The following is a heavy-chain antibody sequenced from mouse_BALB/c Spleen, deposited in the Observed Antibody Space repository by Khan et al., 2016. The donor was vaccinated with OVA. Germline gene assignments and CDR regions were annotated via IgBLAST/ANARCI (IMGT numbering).Heavy chain of an antibody. Sequence: DVMLVESGGGLVKPGGSLKLSCAASGFTFSSYAMSWVRQTPEKRLEWVATISSGGSYTYYPDSVKGRFTISRDNARNTLYVQMSSLRSEDTAIYYCARTAWGYFDYWGQGTTLTVSS. J-gene: IGHJ2*01. CDR2: ISSGGSYT. CDR3: ARTAWGYFDY. CDR1: GFTFSSYA. D-gene: IGHD1-2*01. V-gene: IGHV5-9-1*01.